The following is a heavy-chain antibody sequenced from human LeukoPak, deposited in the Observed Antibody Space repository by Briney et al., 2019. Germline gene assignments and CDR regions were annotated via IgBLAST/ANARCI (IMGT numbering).Heavy chain of an antibody. V-gene: IGHV3-21*01. J-gene: IGHJ5*02. Sequence: GGSLRLSCAASGFTFSSYSMNWVRQAPGKGLEWVSSISSSSSYIYYADSVKGRFTISRDNAKNSLYLQMNSLRAEDTAVYYCASAIAAHNWFDPWGQGTPVTVSS. CDR2: ISSSSSYI. CDR1: GFTFSSYS. D-gene: IGHD6-6*01. CDR3: ASAIAAHNWFDP.